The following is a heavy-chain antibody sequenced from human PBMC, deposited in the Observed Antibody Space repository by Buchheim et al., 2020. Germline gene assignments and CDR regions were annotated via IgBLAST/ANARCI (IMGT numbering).Heavy chain of an antibody. V-gene: IGHV3-23*01. Sequence: EVQLLESGGGLVQPGGSLRLSCTVSGFTFSGYAMSWVRQTPGKGLEWVSTISGTTGATYYTDSVQGRFTISRDDSKSTLYVQMDSLRVEDTATYYCAKDLTGVRGVIITYYFIYWGQGTL. CDR1: GFTFSGYA. CDR2: ISGTTGAT. D-gene: IGHD3-10*01. J-gene: IGHJ4*02. CDR3: AKDLTGVRGVIITYYFIY.